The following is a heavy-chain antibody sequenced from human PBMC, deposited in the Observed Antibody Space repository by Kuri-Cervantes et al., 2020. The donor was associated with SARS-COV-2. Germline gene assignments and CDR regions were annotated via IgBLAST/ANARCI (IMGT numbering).Heavy chain of an antibody. CDR1: GASISRGSYY. D-gene: IGHD6-13*01. CDR3: ARDTAIMAAAGNYSYYAMDV. Sequence: SETLSLTCTVSGASISRGSYYWSWIRQPVGKGLEWMGRIQTSGATNYNPSLESRLTMSIETSKNQLSLKLSSVTAADTALYFCARDTAIMAAAGNYSYYAMDVWGQGTTVTVSS. J-gene: IGHJ6*02. CDR2: IQTSGAT. V-gene: IGHV4-61*02.